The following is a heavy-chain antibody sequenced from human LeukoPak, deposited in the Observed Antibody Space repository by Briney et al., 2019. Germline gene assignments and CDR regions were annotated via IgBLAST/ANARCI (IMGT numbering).Heavy chain of an antibody. Sequence: SVKVSCKASGGTFSSYAISWVRQAPGQGLEWMGGIIPIFGTANYAQKFQGRVTITADESTSTAYMELSSLRSEDTAVYYCARGLDCSSTSCRAADAFDIWGQGTMVTVSS. CDR2: IIPIFGTA. D-gene: IGHD2-2*01. V-gene: IGHV1-69*13. CDR3: ARGLDCSSTSCRAADAFDI. J-gene: IGHJ3*02. CDR1: GGTFSSYA.